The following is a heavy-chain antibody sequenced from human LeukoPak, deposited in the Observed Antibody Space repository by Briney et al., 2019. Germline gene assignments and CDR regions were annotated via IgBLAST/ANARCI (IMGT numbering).Heavy chain of an antibody. J-gene: IGHJ5*02. CDR3: VRDGYYGSGSPGWFGP. V-gene: IGHV4-38-2*02. Sequence: SETLSLTCTVSGYSINSAFYWGWIRVPPGKGLEWIGSVFHRGTTYYNSSLKSRVDISIDTSKNQFSLKLNSLTAEDTAMYYCVRDGYYGSGSPGWFGPWGPGTLVIVSA. CDR2: VFHRGTT. CDR1: GYSINSAFY. D-gene: IGHD3-10*01.